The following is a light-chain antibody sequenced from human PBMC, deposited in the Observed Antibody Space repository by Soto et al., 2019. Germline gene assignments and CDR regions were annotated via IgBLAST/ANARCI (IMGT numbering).Light chain of an antibody. CDR1: QSVSSY. Sequence: EIVMTQSPATLSVSPGERATLSCRASQSVSSYLAWYQQKPGQAPRLLIYGASTRATGIPARFTGSGSGTEFTLTISSLQSEDFAVYYCQHYKDFPYTFGQGTNLAI. CDR2: GAS. J-gene: IGKJ2*01. CDR3: QHYKDFPYT. V-gene: IGKV3-15*01.